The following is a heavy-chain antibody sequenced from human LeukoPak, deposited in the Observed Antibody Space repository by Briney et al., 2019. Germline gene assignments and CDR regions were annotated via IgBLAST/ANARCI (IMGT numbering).Heavy chain of an antibody. CDR3: ARALRYFDWLPSKYNWFDP. CDR2: IYYSGST. CDR1: GGSISSHY. Sequence: PSETLSLTCTVSGGSISSHYWSWIRQPPGKGLEWIGYIYYSGSTTYNPSLKSRVTISVDTSKNQFSLKLSSVTAADTAVYYCARALRYFDWLPSKYNWFDPWGQGTLVTVSS. V-gene: IGHV4-59*11. J-gene: IGHJ5*02. D-gene: IGHD3-9*01.